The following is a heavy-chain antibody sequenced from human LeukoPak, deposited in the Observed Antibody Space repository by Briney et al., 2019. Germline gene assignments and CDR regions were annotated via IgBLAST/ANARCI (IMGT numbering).Heavy chain of an antibody. CDR1: RFAFHNYA. CDR3: GKDPNGNFIGAFDF. D-gene: IGHD4-23*01. CDR2: ISVDGGDI. Sequence: GGSLRLSCAASRFAFHNYAMTWIRQAPERGLEWVSSISVDGGDIKYTDSAKGRFTISRDNSKGTLYPQMDSLRVEDTAVYYCGKDPNGNFIGAFDFWGQGTMVTVSS. V-gene: IGHV3-23*01. J-gene: IGHJ3*01.